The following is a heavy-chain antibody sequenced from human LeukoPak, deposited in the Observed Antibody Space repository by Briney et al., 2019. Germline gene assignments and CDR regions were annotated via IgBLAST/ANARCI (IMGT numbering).Heavy chain of an antibody. CDR2: ISSSSSYI. Sequence: PGGSLRLSCAASGFTFSSYAMSWVRQAPGKGLEWVSSISSSSSYIYYADSVKGRFTISRDNAKNSLYLQMSSLRAEDTAVYYCARDLKYDSSGLFDYWGQGTLVTVSS. D-gene: IGHD3-22*01. J-gene: IGHJ4*02. CDR3: ARDLKYDSSGLFDY. V-gene: IGHV3-21*01. CDR1: GFTFSSYA.